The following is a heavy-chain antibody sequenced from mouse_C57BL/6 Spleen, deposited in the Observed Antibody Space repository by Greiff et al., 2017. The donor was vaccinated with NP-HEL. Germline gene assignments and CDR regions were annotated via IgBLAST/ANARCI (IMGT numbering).Heavy chain of an antibody. J-gene: IGHJ1*03. CDR3: ARGYYGSSHWYFDV. Sequence: QVQLKQPGAELVKPGASVKMSCKASGYTFTSYWITWVKQRPGQGLEWIGDIYPGSGSTNYNEQFKSKATLTVDTSSSTAYMQLSSLTSEDSAVYYCARGYYGSSHWYFDVWGTGTTVTVSS. D-gene: IGHD1-1*01. V-gene: IGHV1-55*01. CDR2: IYPGSGST. CDR1: GYTFTSYW.